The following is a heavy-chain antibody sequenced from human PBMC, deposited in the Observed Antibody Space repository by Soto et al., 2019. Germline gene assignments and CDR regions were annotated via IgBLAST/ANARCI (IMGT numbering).Heavy chain of an antibody. CDR2: IYYSGST. V-gene: IGHV4-59*01. Sequence: PSETLSLTCTVSGGSISSYYWSWIRQPPGKGLERIGYIYYSGSTNYNPSLKSRVTISVDTSKNQFSLKLSSVTAADTAVYYCARLVLITMVRGVPYYYYYMDVWGQGTTVTVS. CDR3: ARLVLITMVRGVPYYYYYMDV. D-gene: IGHD3-10*01. CDR1: GGSISSYY. J-gene: IGHJ6*03.